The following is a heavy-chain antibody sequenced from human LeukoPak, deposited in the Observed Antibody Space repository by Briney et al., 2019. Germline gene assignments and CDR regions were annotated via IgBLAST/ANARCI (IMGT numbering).Heavy chain of an antibody. V-gene: IGHV1-2*06. Sequence: ASVKVSCKTSGYTFIDYFIHWVRQAPGQGLEWMGRLNPNNGYTFYTEEFQGRVTLTRDTSISTAYMELSRLTSDDTALYYCARDLSSTANWEFDYWGQGTLVTVSS. CDR3: ARDLSSTANWEFDY. J-gene: IGHJ4*02. CDR1: GYTFIDYF. D-gene: IGHD7-27*01. CDR2: LNPNNGYT.